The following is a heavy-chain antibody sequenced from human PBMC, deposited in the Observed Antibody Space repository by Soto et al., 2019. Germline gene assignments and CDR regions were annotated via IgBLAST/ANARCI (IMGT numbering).Heavy chain of an antibody. CDR1: GFTFSSYA. CDR2: ISGSGGST. CDR3: AKAPYCGGDCYGFDY. Sequence: GGSLRLSCAASGFTFSSYAMSWVRQAPGKGLEWVSAISGSGGSTYYADSVKGRFTISRDNSKNTLYLQMNSLRAEDTAVYYCAKAPYCGGDCYGFDYWGQGTLGTVSS. V-gene: IGHV3-23*01. D-gene: IGHD2-21*02. J-gene: IGHJ4*02.